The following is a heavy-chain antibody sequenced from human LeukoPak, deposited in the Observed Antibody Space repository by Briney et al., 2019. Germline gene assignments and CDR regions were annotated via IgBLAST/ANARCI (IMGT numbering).Heavy chain of an antibody. J-gene: IGHJ6*03. CDR1: GGSISSGSYY. CDR3: ARDGYYGSGSYYAFYYYYYMDV. Sequence: SETLSLTCTFSGGSISSGSYYWSWIRQPAGKGLEWIGRIYTGGSTDYNPSLKSRVTISVDTSKNQFSLKLSSVTAADTAVYYCARDGYYGSGSYYAFYYYYYMDVWGKGTTVTVSS. CDR2: IYTGGST. V-gene: IGHV4-61*02. D-gene: IGHD3-10*01.